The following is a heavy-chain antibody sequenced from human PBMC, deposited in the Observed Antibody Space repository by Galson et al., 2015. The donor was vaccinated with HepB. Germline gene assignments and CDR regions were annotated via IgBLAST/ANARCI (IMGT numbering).Heavy chain of an antibody. CDR1: GYSFTTYG. D-gene: IGHD6-13*01. CDR2: ISTYNGNT. CDR3: AREGDSSSWYRGYYYYNGMDV. J-gene: IGHJ6*02. V-gene: IGHV1-18*01. Sequence: SVKVSCKASGYSFTTYGISWVRQAPGQGLEWMGWISTYNGNTNYAQKLQGRVTMTTDTSTSTAYMELRSLRSDDTAVYYCAREGDSSSWYRGYYYYNGMDVWGQGTTVTVSS.